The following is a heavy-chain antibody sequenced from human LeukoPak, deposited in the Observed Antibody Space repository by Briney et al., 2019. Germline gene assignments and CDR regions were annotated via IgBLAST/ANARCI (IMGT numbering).Heavy chain of an antibody. CDR1: GFIFSTYG. V-gene: IGHV3-30*18. Sequence: GRSLRLSCAASGFIFSTYGMHWVRQAPGKGLEWVAVISYDGSNKYYADSVKGRFTISRDNSKNTLYLQMNSLRAEDTAVYYCAKDQGPGYSSGVGDAFDIWGQGTMVTVSS. D-gene: IGHD6-19*01. J-gene: IGHJ3*02. CDR2: ISYDGSNK. CDR3: AKDQGPGYSSGVGDAFDI.